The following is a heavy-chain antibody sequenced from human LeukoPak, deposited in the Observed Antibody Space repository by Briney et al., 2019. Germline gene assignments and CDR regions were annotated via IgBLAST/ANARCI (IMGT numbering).Heavy chain of an antibody. CDR2: INPKSGGT. J-gene: IGHJ4*02. V-gene: IGHV1-2*06. CDR1: GYTFIDYY. Sequence: GASVKVSRKASGYTFIDYYIHWVRQAPGQGLEWMGRINPKSGGTNHAQKFQGRVTMTRDTSISTAYMELSSLRSDDTAVYFCARETYNGRYYYFDYWGQGTLVTVSS. D-gene: IGHD1-26*01. CDR3: ARETYNGRYYYFDY.